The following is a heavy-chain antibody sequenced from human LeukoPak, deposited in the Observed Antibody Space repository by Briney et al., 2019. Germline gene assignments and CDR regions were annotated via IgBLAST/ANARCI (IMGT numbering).Heavy chain of an antibody. V-gene: IGHV6-1*01. J-gene: IGHJ4*02. D-gene: IGHD2-15*01. Sequence: SQTHSLTCALSVDGVSINSDAWNWIRQSPSRGLEWLGRKYYRSNWYYHYAPSVKTRITINTHTSKNQFSLYLNCVTPDDTAVYFCAIDLSLTLFDWGQGTLVTVSS. CDR2: KYYRSNWYY. CDR1: VDGVSINSDA. CDR3: AIDLSLTLFD.